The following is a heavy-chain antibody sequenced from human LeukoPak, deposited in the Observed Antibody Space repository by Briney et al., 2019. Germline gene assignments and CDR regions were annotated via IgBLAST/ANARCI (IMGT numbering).Heavy chain of an antibody. V-gene: IGHV1-18*01. J-gene: IGHJ6*02. Sequence: ASVKVSCKASGYNFISYGICWERQAPGRGLEWMGWISPYNGNTNYAQKLQGRVTMTTDTPTSTAYMELRSLRSDDTAVYYCARVWVSAWPLYNYYYGMDVWGQGTTVAVSS. D-gene: IGHD6-19*01. CDR3: ARVWVSAWPLYNYYYGMDV. CDR1: GYNFISYG. CDR2: ISPYNGNT.